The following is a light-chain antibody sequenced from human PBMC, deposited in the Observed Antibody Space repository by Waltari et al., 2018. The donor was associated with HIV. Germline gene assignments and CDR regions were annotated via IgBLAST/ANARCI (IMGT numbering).Light chain of an antibody. CDR1: SPNIGAGFD. V-gene: IGLV1-40*01. CDR3: QSYDNSLSGYVI. Sequence: QSVLTPPPSVSGAPGQRVTISCSGSSPNIGAGFDVHWYQQLPGTAPKLLIYGNTNRPSGVPDRFSGSKSGTSASLAITGLQAEDEADYYCQSYDNSLSGYVIFGGGTKLTVL. J-gene: IGLJ2*01. CDR2: GNT.